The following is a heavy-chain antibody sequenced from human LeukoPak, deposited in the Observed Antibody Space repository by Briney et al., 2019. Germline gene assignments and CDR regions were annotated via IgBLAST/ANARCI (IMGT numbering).Heavy chain of an antibody. D-gene: IGHD2-2*02. Sequence: SVKVSCKASGGTFSNYAISWVRQAPGQGLEWMGGIVPIFGTAIYAQNFQDRVTITADESPSTAYMELSGLRSEDTAVYYCARENCNSTSCYTRYYYGIDVWGQGTTVTVSS. CDR3: ARENCNSTSCYTRYYYGIDV. CDR1: GGTFSNYA. CDR2: IVPIFGTA. V-gene: IGHV1-69*13. J-gene: IGHJ6*02.